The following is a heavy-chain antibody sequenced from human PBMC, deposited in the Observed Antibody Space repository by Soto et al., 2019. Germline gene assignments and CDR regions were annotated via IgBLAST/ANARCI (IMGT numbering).Heavy chain of an antibody. CDR2: ISSSSSYI. CDR1: GFTFSSYS. J-gene: IGHJ4*02. Sequence: GRSLRLSWAASGFTFSSYSMNWGLEAPGKGLEWVSSISSSSSYIYYADSVKGRFTISRDNAKNSLYLQMNSLRAEDTAVYYCAKARATTTAFDYWGQGALVTVSS. D-gene: IGHD4-17*01. CDR3: AKARATTTAFDY. V-gene: IGHV3-21*04.